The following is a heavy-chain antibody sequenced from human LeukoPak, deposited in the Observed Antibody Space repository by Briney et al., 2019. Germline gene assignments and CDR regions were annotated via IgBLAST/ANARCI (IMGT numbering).Heavy chain of an antibody. CDR2: IYSSGSTSGST. D-gene: IGHD6-19*01. V-gene: IGHV4-4*07. Sequence: PSETLSLTCTVSGCSISSYYWSWIRQPAGKGLEWIGRIYSSGSTSGSTNYNPPLKIRVAKSLDTSKTQFSLKLSSVTAADTAVYYCARGGHGSGWYGWGQGTLVTVSS. CDR1: GCSISSYY. J-gene: IGHJ4*02. CDR3: ARGGHGSGWYG.